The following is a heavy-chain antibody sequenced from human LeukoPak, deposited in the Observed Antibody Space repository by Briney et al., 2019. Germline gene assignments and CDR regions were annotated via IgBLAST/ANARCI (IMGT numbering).Heavy chain of an antibody. J-gene: IGHJ3*02. CDR3: AKALTSGWYLDAFNI. V-gene: IGHV3-30*02. Sequence: GGSLRLSCAASGFTFSSYGMHWVRQAPGKGLEWVAVIWYDGSNKYYADSVKGRFTISRDNSKNTLFLEMNSLRAEDTAVYYCAKALTSGWYLDAFNIWGQGTMVTVSS. CDR1: GFTFSSYG. CDR2: IWYDGSNK. D-gene: IGHD6-19*01.